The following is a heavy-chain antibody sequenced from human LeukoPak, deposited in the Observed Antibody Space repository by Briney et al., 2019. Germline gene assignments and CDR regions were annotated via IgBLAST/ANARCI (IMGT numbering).Heavy chain of an antibody. V-gene: IGHV3-7*01. CDR3: ARESGSVTSEVDFDY. CDR1: GFTFSSYW. CDR2: IKKDGSEK. J-gene: IGHJ4*02. Sequence: GGSLRLSCAASGFTFSSYWMSWVRQAPGKGLEWVANIKKDGSEKYYVDSVKGRFTISRDNAKKSLYLQMNSLGAEDTAVYYCARESGSVTSEVDFDYWGQGTLVTVSS. D-gene: IGHD4-17*01.